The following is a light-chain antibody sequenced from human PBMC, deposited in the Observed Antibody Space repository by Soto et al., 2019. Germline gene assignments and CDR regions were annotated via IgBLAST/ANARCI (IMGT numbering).Light chain of an antibody. V-gene: IGLV1-47*01. CDR2: RST. CDR3: AAWDGSLSAWV. CDR1: SSNIGDNS. Sequence: QAVVTQPPSASGTPGQRVTISCSGSSSNIGDNSAYWFQQLPGTAPKLLIYRSTQRPSGVPDRFSGSKSGTSASLAISGLRSADEADYYCAAWDGSLSAWVFGGGTKLTVL. J-gene: IGLJ3*02.